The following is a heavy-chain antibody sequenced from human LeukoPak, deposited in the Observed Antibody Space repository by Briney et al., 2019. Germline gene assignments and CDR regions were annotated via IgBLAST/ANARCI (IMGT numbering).Heavy chain of an antibody. CDR3: ARDRAANQDWVEFDP. Sequence: PGGSLRLSCAVSGFRVSDYYMSWVRQAPGKGLEWVGLIRDSGEAFYADFARGRFAISRDESENTLYLQMNGLRVEDTAVYFCARDRAANQDWVEFDPWGQGTPVIVPS. J-gene: IGHJ5*02. CDR1: GFRVSDYY. D-gene: IGHD3/OR15-3a*01. V-gene: IGHV3-66*03. CDR2: IRDSGEA.